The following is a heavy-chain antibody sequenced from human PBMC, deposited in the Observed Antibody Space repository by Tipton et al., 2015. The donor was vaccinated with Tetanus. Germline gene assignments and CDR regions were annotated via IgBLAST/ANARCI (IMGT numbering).Heavy chain of an antibody. J-gene: IGHJ5*02. CDR1: GFIFSNYA. CDR3: AKARTVLSDWFDT. V-gene: IGHV3-23*03. CDR2: IYSGSSTT. D-gene: IGHD1-14*01. Sequence: SLRLSCAASGFIFSNYAMSWVRQTPGKGLEWLSVIYSGSSTTYYADSVKGRFTISRDNSKNTLYLQMNSLRAEDTALYYCAKARTVLSDWFDTWGQGTLVTVSS.